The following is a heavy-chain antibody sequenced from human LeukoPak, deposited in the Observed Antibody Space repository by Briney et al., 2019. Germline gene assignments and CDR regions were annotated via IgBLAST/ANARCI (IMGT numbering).Heavy chain of an antibody. Sequence: PSETLSLTCAVYGVSFSGYYWSWLRQPPGKGLEWLGEINHSGSTNYNPSLKSRVTISVDTSKNQFSLKLSSVTAADTAVYYCARGPENYYGSGSYYSPYYFDYWGQGTLVTVSS. V-gene: IGHV4-34*01. CDR3: ARGPENYYGSGSYYSPYYFDY. CDR1: GVSFSGYY. CDR2: INHSGST. J-gene: IGHJ4*02. D-gene: IGHD3-10*01.